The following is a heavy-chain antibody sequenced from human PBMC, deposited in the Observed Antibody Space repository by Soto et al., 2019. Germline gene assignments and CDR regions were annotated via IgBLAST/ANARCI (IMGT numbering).Heavy chain of an antibody. V-gene: IGHV4-4*02. CDR1: GDSISSRNW. Sequence: SENLSLTCAVSGDSISSRNWWTWVRQPPGKGLEWIGEIYHSGSTNYSPTLKSRVTISVAMSKNQFSLKLTSVTAADTAVYYCARGGNVAAAGTIYLDSWGQGTLVTVSS. J-gene: IGHJ4*02. CDR2: IYHSGST. D-gene: IGHD6-13*01. CDR3: ARGGNVAAAGTIYLDS.